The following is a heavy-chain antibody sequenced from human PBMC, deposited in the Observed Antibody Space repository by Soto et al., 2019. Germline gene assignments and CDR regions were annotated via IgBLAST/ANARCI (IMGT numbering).Heavy chain of an antibody. Sequence: GGSLRLSCAASGFTFSQAWMSWVRQAPGKGLEWVSAISGSGGSTYYADSVKGRFTISRDNSKNTLYLQMNSLRAEDTAVYYCAKETLLLRYDYWGQGTLVTVSS. CDR1: GFTFSQAW. J-gene: IGHJ4*02. CDR3: AKETLLLRYDY. CDR2: ISGSGGST. D-gene: IGHD2-15*01. V-gene: IGHV3-23*01.